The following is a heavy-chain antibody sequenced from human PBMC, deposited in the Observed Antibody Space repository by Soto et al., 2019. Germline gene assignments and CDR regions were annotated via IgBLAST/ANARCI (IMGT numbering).Heavy chain of an antibody. D-gene: IGHD1-1*01. V-gene: IGHV1-18*01. CDR2: ISAHNGNT. J-gene: IGHJ4*02. CDR1: GYTFTSYG. CDR3: ARGRYGDY. Sequence: QVHLVQSGAEVKKPGASVKVSCKGSGYTFTSYGTTWVRQAPGQGLEWMGWISAHNGNTDYAQKLQGRGTVTRDTSTSTAYMELRILRSVATAVYYCARGRYGDYWGQGALVSVSS.